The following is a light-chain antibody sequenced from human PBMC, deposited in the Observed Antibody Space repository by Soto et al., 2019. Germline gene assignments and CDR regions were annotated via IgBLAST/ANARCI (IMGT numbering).Light chain of an antibody. CDR1: SSDVGGYNY. J-gene: IGLJ2*01. CDR3: SSYAGSNNVV. CDR2: EVS. V-gene: IGLV2-8*01. Sequence: QSALTQPPSASGSPGQSVTISCTGTSSDVGGYNYVSWYQQHPGKAPKLMIYEVSKRPSGVPDRFSGSKSGNTASLTVSGLQAEDGADYYSSSYAGSNNVVFGGGTKLTVL.